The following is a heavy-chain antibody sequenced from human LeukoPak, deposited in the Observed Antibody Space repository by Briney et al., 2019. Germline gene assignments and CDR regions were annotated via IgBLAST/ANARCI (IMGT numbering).Heavy chain of an antibody. D-gene: IGHD6-19*01. V-gene: IGHV3-23*01. CDR1: GFTFSSYA. CDR2: ISDSGGST. Sequence: QLGGSLRLSCAASGFTFSSYAMSWVRQAPGKGLEWVSAISDSGGSTHYADSVKGRFTISRDNSKNTLYLQMNSLRAEDTAVYYCAKLIAVAGNDDYWGQGTLVTVSS. J-gene: IGHJ4*02. CDR3: AKLIAVAGNDDY.